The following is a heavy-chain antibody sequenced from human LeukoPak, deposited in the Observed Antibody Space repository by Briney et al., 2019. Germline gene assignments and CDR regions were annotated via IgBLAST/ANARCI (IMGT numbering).Heavy chain of an antibody. J-gene: IGHJ4*02. D-gene: IGHD5-12*01. CDR3: ATDLMGGGYSGYDLIDY. CDR2: FDPEDDDR. CDR1: GYTLTELS. V-gene: IGHV1-24*01. Sequence: AAVQVSCQVSGYTLTELSIQWVGQAAGKGLAWMGGFDPEDDDRIYAQKFPGRVTMPEDTSTDTADMELSRLRSEDTAVYYCATDLMGGGYSGYDLIDYWGQGTLVTVSS.